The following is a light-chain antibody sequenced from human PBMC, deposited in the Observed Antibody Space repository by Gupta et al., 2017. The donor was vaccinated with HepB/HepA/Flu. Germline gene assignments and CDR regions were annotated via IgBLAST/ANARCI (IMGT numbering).Light chain of an antibody. CDR2: EVF. Sequence: IVMTQTLLSLPFIPGQPTSISCKSRQSLLYTAGRTSLYWYMQKPGQPPLLLSAEVFNRCSEVPDRCSGTGSGTDFTLKISRVEAEAVGVYYCMQSLQLPVTFGQGTRLEIK. CDR1: QSLLYTAGRTS. CDR3: MQSLQLPVT. V-gene: IGKV2D-29*01. J-gene: IGKJ5*01.